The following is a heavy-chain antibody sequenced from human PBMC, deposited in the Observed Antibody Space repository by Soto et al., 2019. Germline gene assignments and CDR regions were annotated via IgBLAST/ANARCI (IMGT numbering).Heavy chain of an antibody. D-gene: IGHD3-22*01. CDR1: GFSSNEYW. CDR2: IKRSIDGATT. V-gene: IGHV3-15*01. J-gene: IGHJ3*01. CDR3: VKEKYYDTTATDQGVFDV. Sequence: GGSLRLSCAASGFSSNEYWMSWVRQAPGKGLEWVGRIKRSIDGATTDYAPPVNGRFTVFREDSKHTLYLQMNSLKTEDSAMYFCVKEKYYDTTATDQGVFDVWGQGTMVTVSS.